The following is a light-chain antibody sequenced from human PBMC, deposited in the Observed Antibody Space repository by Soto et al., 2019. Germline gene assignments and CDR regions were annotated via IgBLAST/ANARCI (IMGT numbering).Light chain of an antibody. Sequence: EIVMTQSPATLSVSPGERVTLSCRASRTVGSNLAWYQQKPGQAPRLLISDASPRAAGIPARFSGSGSGTEFTLAISRLQSEDFAVYYCQRYSNWKTFGEGTEVEI. V-gene: IGKV3-15*01. CDR2: DAS. CDR1: RTVGSN. CDR3: QRYSNWKT. J-gene: IGKJ2*01.